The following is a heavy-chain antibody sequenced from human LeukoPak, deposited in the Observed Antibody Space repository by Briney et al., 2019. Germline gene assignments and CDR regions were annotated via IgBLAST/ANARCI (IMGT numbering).Heavy chain of an antibody. CDR2: VFTDGSS. Sequence: PSETLSLTCSVSGGSIRGYYWSWIRQPAGKGLEWIGRVFTDGSSNYNPSLKSRVTMSVDTSNNQFSLKLGSVTAADTAVYYCARDLGLSLDYWGQGTLVTVSS. CDR3: ARDLGLSLDY. J-gene: IGHJ4*02. V-gene: IGHV4-4*07. CDR1: GGSIRGYY. D-gene: IGHD3-16*01.